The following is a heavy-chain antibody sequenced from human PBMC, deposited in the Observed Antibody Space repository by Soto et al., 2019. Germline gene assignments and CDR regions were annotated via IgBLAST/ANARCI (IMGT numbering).Heavy chain of an antibody. CDR3: ARRGKDYYYYVMDV. V-gene: IGHV5-51*01. J-gene: IGHJ6*02. CDR1: GYSFTSYW. Sequence: GESLKISCKGSGYSFTSYWIGWVRQMPGKGLEWMGIIYPGDSDTRYSPSLQGQVTISAYKSISTAYLQWSSLKASDTAVYYCARRGKDYYYYVMDVWGQGTTVAVSS. CDR2: IYPGDSDT.